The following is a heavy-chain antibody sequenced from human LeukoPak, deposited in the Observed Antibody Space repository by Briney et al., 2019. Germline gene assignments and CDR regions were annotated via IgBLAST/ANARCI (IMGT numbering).Heavy chain of an antibody. J-gene: IGHJ3*02. D-gene: IGHD2-21*02. CDR2: IIPIFGTA. CDR3: ARSHFSPSIVVVTATDEGAFDI. CDR1: GGTFSSYA. Sequence: ASVKVSCKASGGTFSSYAISWVRQAPGQGLEWMGGIIPIFGTANYAQKFQGRVTITADESTSTAYMELSSLRSEDTAVYYCARSHFSPSIVVVTATDEGAFDIWGQGTMVTVSS. V-gene: IGHV1-69*01.